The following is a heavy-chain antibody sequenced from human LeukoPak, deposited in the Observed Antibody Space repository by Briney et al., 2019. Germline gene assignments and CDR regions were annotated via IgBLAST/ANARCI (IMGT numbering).Heavy chain of an antibody. D-gene: IGHD6-19*01. CDR3: ATAIAVAGTSGMDV. Sequence: SVKVSCKASGGTFSSYAISWVRQAPGQGLEWMGRIIPIFGIANYAQKFQGRVTITADKSTSTAYMELSSLRSEDTAVYYCATAIAVAGTSGMDVWGQGTTVTVSS. CDR2: IIPIFGIA. V-gene: IGHV1-69*04. CDR1: GGTFSSYA. J-gene: IGHJ6*02.